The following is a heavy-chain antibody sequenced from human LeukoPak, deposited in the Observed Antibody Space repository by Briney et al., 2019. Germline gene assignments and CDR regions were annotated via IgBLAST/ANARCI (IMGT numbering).Heavy chain of an antibody. Sequence: PSQTLSLTCTVSGNSISSGDNYWSWIRQPAGKGLEWIGRIYTSGSTNYNPSLKSRVTISVDTSKNQFSLKLSSVTAADTAVYYCARTYYGSGPYYFDYWGQGTLVTVSS. V-gene: IGHV4-61*02. CDR1: GNSISSGDNY. CDR3: ARTYYGSGPYYFDY. D-gene: IGHD3-10*01. J-gene: IGHJ4*02. CDR2: IYTSGST.